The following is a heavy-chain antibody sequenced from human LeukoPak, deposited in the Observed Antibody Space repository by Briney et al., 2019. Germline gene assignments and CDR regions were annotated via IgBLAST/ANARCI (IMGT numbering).Heavy chain of an antibody. CDR1: GGSISSGGYS. Sequence: SQTLSLTSAVSGGSISSGGYSWSWIRQPPGKGLEWIGYIYHSGSTYYNPSLKSRVTISVDRSKNQFSLKLSSVTAADTAVYYCARLLWFGEFSYNWFDPWGQGTLVTVSS. CDR2: IYHSGST. CDR3: ARLLWFGEFSYNWFDP. J-gene: IGHJ5*02. V-gene: IGHV4-30-2*01. D-gene: IGHD3-10*01.